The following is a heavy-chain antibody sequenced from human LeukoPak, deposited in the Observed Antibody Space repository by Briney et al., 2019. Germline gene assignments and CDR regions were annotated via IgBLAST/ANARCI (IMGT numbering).Heavy chain of an antibody. J-gene: IGHJ5*02. CDR2: ISSSSSTI. V-gene: IGHV3-48*01. CDR1: GFTFSSYS. D-gene: IGHD3-3*01. Sequence: PGGSLRLSCAASGFTFSSYSMNWVRQAPGKGLEWVSYISSSSSTIYYADSVKGRFTISRDNAKNSLYLQMNSLRAEDTAVYYCARARFFDPWGQGTLVTVSS. CDR3: ARARFFDP.